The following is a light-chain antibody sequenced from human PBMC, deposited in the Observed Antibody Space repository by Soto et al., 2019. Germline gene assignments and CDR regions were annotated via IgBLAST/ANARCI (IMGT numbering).Light chain of an antibody. J-gene: IGKJ4*02. CDR2: GAS. Sequence: EIVLTQSPGTLSLSPGERVTLSCRASQSVTSSNLAWYQQKPGQAPSLLISGASTRATGIPDRLIGSGSGTDFTLTISRLEPEDFAVYYCQQYDTSPLTFGGGTKVEI. CDR3: QQYDTSPLT. CDR1: QSVTSSN. V-gene: IGKV3-20*01.